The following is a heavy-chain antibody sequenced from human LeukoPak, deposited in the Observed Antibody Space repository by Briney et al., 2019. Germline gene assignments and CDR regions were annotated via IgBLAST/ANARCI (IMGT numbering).Heavy chain of an antibody. CDR3: AGPFTTKFDY. CDR2: IYYSGST. J-gene: IGHJ4*02. D-gene: IGHD1-14*01. V-gene: IGHV4-59*08. CDR1: GGSLSSYY. Sequence: PSETLSLTCTVSGGSLSSYYWSWIRQPPGKGLEWIGYIYYSGSTNYNPSLKSRVTISVDTSKNQFSLKLSSVTAADTAVYYCAGPFTTKFDYWGQGTLVTVSS.